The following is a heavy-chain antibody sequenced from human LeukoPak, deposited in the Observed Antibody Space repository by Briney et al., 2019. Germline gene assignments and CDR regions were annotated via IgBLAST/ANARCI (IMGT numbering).Heavy chain of an antibody. V-gene: IGHV3-15*01. D-gene: IGHD6-19*01. CDR2: IKSKSDGGTT. J-gene: IGHJ4*02. CDR1: GFTFSNAW. CDR3: VTGIAVAAY. Sequence: GSLRLSCAASGFTFSNAWMSWVRQAPGKGPEWVGRIKSKSDGGTTYYTTPVKGRFTISRDDSRNTLFLQMNSLKTEDTAVYYCVTGIAVAAYWGQGTLVTVSS.